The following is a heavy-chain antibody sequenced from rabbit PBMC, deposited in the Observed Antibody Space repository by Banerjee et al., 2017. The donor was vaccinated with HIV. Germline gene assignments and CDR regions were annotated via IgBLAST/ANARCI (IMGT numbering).Heavy chain of an antibody. CDR1: GFSFSSTYY. Sequence: QEQLEESGGDLVKPEGSLTLTCTASGFSFSSTYYMCWVRQAPGKGPEWIACIDAGSSGNAYYASWAKGRFTISRTSSTTVTLQMTSLTAADTATYFCASDAGYAGYGYGDWLDLWGPGTLVTVS. CDR2: IDAGSSGNA. D-gene: IGHD6-1*01. J-gene: IGHJ5*01. V-gene: IGHV1S45*01. CDR3: ASDAGYAGYGYGDWLDL.